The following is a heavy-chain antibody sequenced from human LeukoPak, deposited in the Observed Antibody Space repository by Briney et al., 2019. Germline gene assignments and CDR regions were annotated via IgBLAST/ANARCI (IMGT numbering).Heavy chain of an antibody. CDR3: TRDLQPVVPAADYYFDY. D-gene: IGHD2-2*01. Sequence: GRSLGLSCTASGFTFGDYAMSWVRQAPGKGLEWVGFIRSKAYGGTTEYAASVKGRFTISRDDSKSIAYLQMNSLKTEDTAVYYCTRDLQPVVPAADYYFDYWGQGTLVTVSS. CDR2: IRSKAYGGTT. CDR1: GFTFGDYA. V-gene: IGHV3-49*04. J-gene: IGHJ4*02.